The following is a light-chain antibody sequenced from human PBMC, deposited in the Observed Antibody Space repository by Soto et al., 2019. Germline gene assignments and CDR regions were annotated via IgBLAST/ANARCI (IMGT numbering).Light chain of an antibody. CDR3: QQYNSYSPRWT. J-gene: IGKJ1*01. CDR1: QSISSW. CDR2: KAS. V-gene: IGKV1-5*03. Sequence: DIQMTQSPSTLSASVGDRVTITCRASQSISSWLAWYQQKPGKAPKLLIHKASSLESGVPSRFSGSGSGTEFTLTISSLQPDDFATYYCQQYNSYSPRWTFGQGTKVEIK.